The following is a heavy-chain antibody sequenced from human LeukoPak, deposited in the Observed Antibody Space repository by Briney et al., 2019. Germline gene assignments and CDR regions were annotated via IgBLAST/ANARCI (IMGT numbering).Heavy chain of an antibody. D-gene: IGHD3-10*01. CDR2: ITWNGGTI. CDR1: GFSFDDFA. V-gene: IGHV3-9*01. CDR3: ATRYASGPIADY. J-gene: IGHJ4*02. Sequence: GRSLRLSCAASGFSFDDFAMHWVRQAPGKGLEWVSGITWNGGTIDYADSVKGRFTISRDNAKNSLYLQMNSLRAEDTALYYCATRYASGPIADYWGQGTLVTVSS.